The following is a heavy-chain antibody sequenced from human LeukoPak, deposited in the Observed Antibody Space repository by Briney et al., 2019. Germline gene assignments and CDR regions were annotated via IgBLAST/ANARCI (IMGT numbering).Heavy chain of an antibody. J-gene: IGHJ3*02. V-gene: IGHV3-23*01. CDR2: ISGGGERR. CDR3: ANDSPILTI. D-gene: IGHD3-3*01. CDR1: GFTFSNYG. Sequence: GGSLRLSCAVSGFTFSNYGMSWIRQAPGQGLEGVSAISGGGERRYYADSVKGRFTISRDNSKNTLYLQMNSLRAEDTAVFYCANDSPILTIWGQGTMVTVSS.